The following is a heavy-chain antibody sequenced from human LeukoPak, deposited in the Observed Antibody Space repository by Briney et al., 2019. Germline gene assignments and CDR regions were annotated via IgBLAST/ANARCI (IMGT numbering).Heavy chain of an antibody. CDR2: IYPGDSDT. CDR1: GYIFTSYW. Sequence: GESLKISCKGSGYIFTSYWIGWVRQIPGKGLEWVGIIYPGDSDTTYSPSFQGQVTFSADKSISTAYLQWSSLQASDTAMYYCARVGRYCSGGSCYDDDAFDIWGQGTMVTVSS. V-gene: IGHV5-51*01. CDR3: ARVGRYCSGGSCYDDDAFDI. J-gene: IGHJ3*02. D-gene: IGHD2-15*01.